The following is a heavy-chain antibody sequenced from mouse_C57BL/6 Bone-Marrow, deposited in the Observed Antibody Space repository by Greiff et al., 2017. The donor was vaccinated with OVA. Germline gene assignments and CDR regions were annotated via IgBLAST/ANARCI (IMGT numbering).Heavy chain of an antibody. V-gene: IGHV1-85*01. CDR2: IYPRDGST. CDR3: ARRYYDYDGAWCAY. J-gene: IGHJ3*01. CDR1: GYTFTSYD. D-gene: IGHD2-4*01. Sequence: QVQLQQSGPELVKPGASVKLSCKASGYTFTSYDINWVKQRPGQGLEWIGWIYPRDGSTKYNEKFKGKATLTVDTSSSTAYMELQRLTSEDSAVYVCARRYYDYDGAWCAYWGQGTLVTVSA.